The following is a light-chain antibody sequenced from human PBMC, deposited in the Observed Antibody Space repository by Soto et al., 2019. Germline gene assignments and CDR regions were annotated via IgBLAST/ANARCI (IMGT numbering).Light chain of an antibody. Sequence: DIQMTQSPSSLSASVGDRVTITCRASRDIRNYLGWFQQNPGKAPRSLIYTASNLQSGVPSKFSASGSGTHFTLTISSLQPEDIATYYCHQYYTYPYTFGRGTKLEMK. V-gene: IGKV1-16*02. J-gene: IGKJ2*01. CDR3: HQYYTYPYT. CDR1: RDIRNY. CDR2: TAS.